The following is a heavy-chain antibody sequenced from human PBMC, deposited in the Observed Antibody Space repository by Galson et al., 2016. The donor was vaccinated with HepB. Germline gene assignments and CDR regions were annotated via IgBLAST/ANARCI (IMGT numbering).Heavy chain of an antibody. CDR3: AKDDDASGFPPLYAGFFDL. V-gene: IGHV3-30*18. J-gene: IGHJ4*02. CDR1: GFSFSGYG. CDR2: IFSGGNNK. Sequence: SLRLSCAASGFSFSGYGMHWVRQAPGKGLEWVAAIFSGGNNKYYAESVKGRFTVSRDNSKNTLYLQMNGLRVEDTAVYFCAKDDDASGFPPLYAGFFDLWGQGTLVIVSS. D-gene: IGHD3-22*01.